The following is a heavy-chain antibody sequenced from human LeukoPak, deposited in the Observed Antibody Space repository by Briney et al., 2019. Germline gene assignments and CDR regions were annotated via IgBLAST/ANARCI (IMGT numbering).Heavy chain of an antibody. J-gene: IGHJ4*02. D-gene: IGHD3-3*01. CDR1: GFTFSSYA. V-gene: IGHV3-23*01. CDR3: AQVITIFGVVLPSSVGPFDY. CDR2: ISGSGGST. Sequence: GGSLRLSCAASGFTFSSYAMSWVRQAPGKGLEWVSAISGSGGSTYYADSVKGRFTISRDNSKNTLYLQMNSLRAEDTAVYYCAQVITIFGVVLPSSVGPFDYWGQGTLVTVSS.